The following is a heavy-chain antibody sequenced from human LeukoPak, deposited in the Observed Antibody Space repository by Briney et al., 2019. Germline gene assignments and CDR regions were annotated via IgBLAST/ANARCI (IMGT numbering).Heavy chain of an antibody. Sequence: PSETLFLTCAVYGGSFSGHYWTWIRQSPGKGLEWIGESTHSGSTNYNPSLKSRLTISVDTFKNQFSLKLTSVSAADTAVYHCARGRTGAAALDFWGPGTLVTVSS. CDR3: ARGRTGAAALDF. CDR2: STHSGST. D-gene: IGHD6-25*01. J-gene: IGHJ4*02. V-gene: IGHV4-34*01. CDR1: GGSFSGHY.